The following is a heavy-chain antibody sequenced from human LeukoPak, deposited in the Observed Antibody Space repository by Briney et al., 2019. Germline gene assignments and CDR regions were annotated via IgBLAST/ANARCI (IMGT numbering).Heavy chain of an antibody. V-gene: IGHV3-23*01. CDR3: AKGAYCSSTSCYGLAGGY. J-gene: IGHJ4*02. CDR2: ISGSGGST. CDR1: GFTFSSYA. D-gene: IGHD2-2*01. Sequence: GGSLRLSCAASGFTFSSYAMSWVRQAPGKGLEWVSAISGSGGSTYYAGSVKGRFTISRDNSKNTLYLQMNSLRAEDTAVYYCAKGAYCSSTSCYGLAGGYWGQGTLVTVSS.